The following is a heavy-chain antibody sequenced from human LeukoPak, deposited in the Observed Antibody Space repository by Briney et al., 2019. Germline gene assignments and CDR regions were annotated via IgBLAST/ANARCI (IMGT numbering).Heavy chain of an antibody. Sequence: GGSLRLSCAASGFTFSGYWMSWVRQAPGKGLEWVAVISYDGSNKYYADSVKGRFTISRDNSKNTLYLQMNSLRAEDTAVYYCARETAASGGNDYYYYMDVWGKGTTVTVSS. CDR2: ISYDGSNK. CDR1: GFTFSGYW. D-gene: IGHD2-15*01. J-gene: IGHJ6*03. V-gene: IGHV3-30*03. CDR3: ARETAASGGNDYYYYMDV.